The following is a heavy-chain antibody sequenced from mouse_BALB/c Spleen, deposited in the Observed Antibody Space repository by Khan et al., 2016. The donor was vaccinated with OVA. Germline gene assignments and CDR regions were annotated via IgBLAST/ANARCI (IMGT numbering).Heavy chain of an antibody. CDR3: ARDMDY. CDR2: IRNKANGYTT. CDR1: GFTFTDYY. J-gene: IGHJ2*01. V-gene: IGHV7-3*02. Sequence: EVELVESGGGLVQPGGSLRLSCATSGFTFTDYYMSWVRQPPGKALEWLGFIRNKANGYTTEYSASVKGRFTISRDNSQSILYLQMNTLRAEDSATSYCARDMDYWGQGTTLTVSS.